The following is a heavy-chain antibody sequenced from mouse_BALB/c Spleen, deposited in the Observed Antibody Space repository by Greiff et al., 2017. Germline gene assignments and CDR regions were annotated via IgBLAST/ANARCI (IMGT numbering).Heavy chain of an antibody. CDR3: TREYYDYDAWFAY. CDR1: GFTFSSYT. V-gene: IGHV5-6-4*01. Sequence: DVKLVESGGGLVKPGGSLKLSCAASGFTFSSYTMSWVRQTPEKRLEWVATISSGGSYTYYPDSVKGRFTISRDNAKNTLYLQMSSLKSEDTAMYYCTREYYDYDAWFAYWGQGTLVTVSA. D-gene: IGHD2-4*01. CDR2: ISSGGSYT. J-gene: IGHJ3*01.